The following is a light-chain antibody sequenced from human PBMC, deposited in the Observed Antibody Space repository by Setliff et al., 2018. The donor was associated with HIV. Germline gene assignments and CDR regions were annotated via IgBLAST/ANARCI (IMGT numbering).Light chain of an antibody. CDR3: SSYAGSNNLGV. V-gene: IGLV2-14*03. Sequence: QSALTQPASVSGSPGQSITNSCTGTSSDVGGYNYVSWYQQHPGKAPKLMIFDVSNRPSGVSNRFSGSKSDNTASLTISGLQAEDEADYYCSSYAGSNNLGVFGGGT. J-gene: IGLJ2*01. CDR1: SSDVGGYNY. CDR2: DVS.